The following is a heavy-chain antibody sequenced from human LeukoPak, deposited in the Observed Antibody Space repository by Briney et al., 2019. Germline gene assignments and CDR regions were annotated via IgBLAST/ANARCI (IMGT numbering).Heavy chain of an antibody. V-gene: IGHV4-59*01. CDR3: ARARSPSSGYLLRDHNWFDP. CDR1: GGSISTYY. CDR2: VSYSGST. J-gene: IGHJ5*02. D-gene: IGHD3-22*01. Sequence: SETLSLTCTVSGGSISTYYWSWIRQPPGKGLEWIGYVSYSGSTNYSPSLKSRVTIAVDTSKNQLSLKLSSVSAADTAVYYCARARSPSSGYLLRDHNWFDPWGQGTLVTVSS.